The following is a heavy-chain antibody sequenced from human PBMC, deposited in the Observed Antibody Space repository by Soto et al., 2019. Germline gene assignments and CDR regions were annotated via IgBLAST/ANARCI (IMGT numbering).Heavy chain of an antibody. CDR2: IYYSGST. CDR3: ARAQTGGYYHSSGYYFAY. D-gene: IGHD3-22*01. CDR1: GGSISSGGYY. V-gene: IGHV4-31*03. J-gene: IGHJ4*02. Sequence: SETLSLTCTVSGGSISSGGYYWSWIRQHPGKGLEWIGYIYYSGSTYYNPSLKSRVTISVDTSKNQFSLKLSSVTAADTAVYHCARAQTGGYYHSSGYYFAYWGQGTLVTVSS.